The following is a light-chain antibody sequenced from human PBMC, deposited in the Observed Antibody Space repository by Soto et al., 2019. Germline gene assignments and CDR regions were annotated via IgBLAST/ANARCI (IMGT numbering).Light chain of an antibody. CDR2: AAS. J-gene: IGKJ5*01. CDR3: QQSHSNAIT. Sequence: DIQMTQSPSSVSASVGDRVTITCRATQVISSWLAWYQQKPGKAPKLLINAASILQSGVPSRFSGSGSGTDFTLTISSLQPEDSATYYCQQSHSNAITFGQGTRLEIK. V-gene: IGKV1-12*01. CDR1: QVISSW.